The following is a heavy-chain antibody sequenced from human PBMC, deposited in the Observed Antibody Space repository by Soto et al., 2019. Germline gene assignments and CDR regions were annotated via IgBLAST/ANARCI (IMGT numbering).Heavy chain of an antibody. D-gene: IGHD2-2*01. Sequence: PGGSLRLSCTASGFTFGDYAMSWFRQAPGKGLEGVGFIRSKAFGGTTEYAASVKGRFTISRDDSKSIAYLQMNSLKTEDTAVYYCTRVGEVELIVPQGYYYYGMDVWGQGTTVTVSS. CDR3: TRVGEVELIVPQGYYYYGMDV. J-gene: IGHJ6*02. CDR2: IRSKAFGGTT. CDR1: GFTFGDYA. V-gene: IGHV3-49*03.